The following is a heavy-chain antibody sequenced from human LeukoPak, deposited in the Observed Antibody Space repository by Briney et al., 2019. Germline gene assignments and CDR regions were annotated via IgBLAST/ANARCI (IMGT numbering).Heavy chain of an antibody. V-gene: IGHV3-23*01. CDR1: GFTFSSYA. J-gene: IGHJ4*02. Sequence: PGGSLRLSCAASGFTFSSYAMSWVRQAPGKGLEWVSAISGSGGSTYYADSVKGRFTISRDNSKNTLYLQMNSLRAEDTAVYYCAKDGEGGEYSSGRYFDYWGQGTLVTVSS. CDR3: AKDGEGGEYSSGRYFDY. CDR2: ISGSGGST. D-gene: IGHD6-19*01.